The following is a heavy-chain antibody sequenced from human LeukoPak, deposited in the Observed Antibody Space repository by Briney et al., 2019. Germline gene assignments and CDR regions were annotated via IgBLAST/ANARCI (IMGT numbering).Heavy chain of an antibody. V-gene: IGHV3-11*01. J-gene: IGHJ3*02. Sequence: GGSLRLSCAASGFTFSDYYMSWIRQAPGKGLEWVSYISSSGSTIYYADSVKGRFTISRDNAKNSLYLQMNSLRAEDTAVYYCASEPDRDSSSWPENDAFDIWGQGTMVTVSS. CDR1: GFTFSDYY. D-gene: IGHD6-13*01. CDR3: ASEPDRDSSSWPENDAFDI. CDR2: ISSSGSTI.